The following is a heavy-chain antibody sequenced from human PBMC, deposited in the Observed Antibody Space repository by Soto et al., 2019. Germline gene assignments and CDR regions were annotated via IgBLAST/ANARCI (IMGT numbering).Heavy chain of an antibody. CDR1: GFTFSSYG. CDR3: AKDVDRYYYDSSGSYFDY. CDR2: ISYDGSNK. J-gene: IGHJ4*02. V-gene: IGHV3-30*18. Sequence: QVQLVESGGGVVQPGRSLRLSCAASGFTFSSYGMRWVRQAPGKGLEWVAVISYDGSNKYYADSVKGRFTISRDNSKNTLYLQMNSLRAEDTAVYYCAKDVDRYYYDSSGSYFDYWGQGTLVTVSS. D-gene: IGHD3-22*01.